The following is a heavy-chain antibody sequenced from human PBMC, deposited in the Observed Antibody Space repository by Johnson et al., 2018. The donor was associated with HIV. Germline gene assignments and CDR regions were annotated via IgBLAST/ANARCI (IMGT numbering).Heavy chain of an antibody. Sequence: QVQLVESGGGVVQPGRSLRLSCAASGFTFSSYGMHWVRQAPGKGLEWVAVISYDGSNKYYADSVKGRFTISRDNSKNTLNLKMNSLRAEDTAVYYCARGSYNFWSGEREAFDIWGQGTMVTVSS. CDR2: ISYDGSNK. J-gene: IGHJ3*02. V-gene: IGHV3-30*03. D-gene: IGHD3-3*01. CDR3: ARGSYNFWSGEREAFDI. CDR1: GFTFSSYG.